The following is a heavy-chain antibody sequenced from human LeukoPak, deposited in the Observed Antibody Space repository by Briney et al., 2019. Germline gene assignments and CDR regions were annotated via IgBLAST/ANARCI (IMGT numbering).Heavy chain of an antibody. CDR2: ISSSSSYI. J-gene: IGHJ4*02. CDR1: GFTFSSYS. D-gene: IGHD5-12*01. Sequence: AGSLRLSCAASGFTFSSYSMNWVRQAPGKGLEWVSSISSSSSYIYYADPAKGRFTISRDNAKNSLYLQMNSLRGEDTAVYYCARDISVVATISHYFDYRGQGTLVTVSS. CDR3: ARDISVVATISHYFDY. V-gene: IGHV3-21*01.